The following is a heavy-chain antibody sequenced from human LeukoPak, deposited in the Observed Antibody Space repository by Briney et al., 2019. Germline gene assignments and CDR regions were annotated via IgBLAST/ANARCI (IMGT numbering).Heavy chain of an antibody. V-gene: IGHV3-30*18. CDR2: ISYDGSNK. CDR1: GFTFSSYG. J-gene: IGHJ4*02. D-gene: IGHD3-22*01. CDR3: AKDSKDSSAYYPGY. Sequence: PGRSLRLSCAASGFTFSSYGMHWVRQAPGKGLEWVAVISYDGSNKYYADSVKGRFTISRDNSKNTLYLQMNSLRAEDTAVYYCAKDSKDSSAYYPGYWGQGTLVTVSS.